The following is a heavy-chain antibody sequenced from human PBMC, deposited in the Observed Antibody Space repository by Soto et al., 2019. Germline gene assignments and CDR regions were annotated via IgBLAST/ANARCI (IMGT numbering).Heavy chain of an antibody. Sequence: PVGSLRLSCAASGFTFSSYWMSWVRQAPGKGLEWVANIKQDGSEKYYVDSVKGRFTISRDNAKNSLYLQMNSLRAEDTAVYYCARGNKGYPNWFDPWGQGTLVTVSS. J-gene: IGHJ5*02. CDR3: ARGNKGYPNWFDP. CDR1: GFTFSSYW. CDR2: IKQDGSEK. D-gene: IGHD3-16*02. V-gene: IGHV3-7*01.